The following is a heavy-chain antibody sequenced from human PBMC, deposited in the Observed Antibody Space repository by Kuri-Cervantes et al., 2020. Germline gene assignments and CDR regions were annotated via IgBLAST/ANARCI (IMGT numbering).Heavy chain of an antibody. Sequence: ESLKISCAASGFTVSSNYMSWVRQPPGKGLEWIGSIYYSGSTYYNPSLKSRVTISVDTSKNQFSLKLSSVTAADTAVYYCARLTYSSGSRDYYYYYGMDVWGQGTTVTVSS. V-gene: IGHV4-39*01. D-gene: IGHD6-19*01. CDR3: ARLTYSSGSRDYYYYYGMDV. CDR1: GFTVSSNY. CDR2: IYYSGST. J-gene: IGHJ6*02.